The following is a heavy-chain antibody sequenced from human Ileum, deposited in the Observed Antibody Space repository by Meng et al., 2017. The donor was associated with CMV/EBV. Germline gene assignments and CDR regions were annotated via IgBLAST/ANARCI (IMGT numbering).Heavy chain of an antibody. CDR3: ARASPQRRFLSY. CDR1: NSAFSNYY. V-gene: IGHV4-34*01. Sequence: VRLQQRGAGQFSATEPLSLVCVVHNSAFSNYYWTWIRQSPAQGLEWIGKIYKRGSTNSSPSLKSRVTISIDTSRNQFSLKLTSMTAADTAVYYCARASPQRRFLSYWGQGTLVTVSS. CDR2: IYKRGST. D-gene: IGHD3-3*01. J-gene: IGHJ4*02.